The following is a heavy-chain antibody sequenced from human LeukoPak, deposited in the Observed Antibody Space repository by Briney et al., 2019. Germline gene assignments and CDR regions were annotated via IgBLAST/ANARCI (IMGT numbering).Heavy chain of an antibody. V-gene: IGHV4-59*01. D-gene: IGHD2-2*01. CDR2: IYYSGST. CDR1: GGSISSYY. J-gene: IGHJ3*02. Sequence: KPSETLSLTCTVSGGSISSYYWSWIRQPPGKGLEWIGYIYYSGSTNYNPSLKSRVTISVDTSKNQFSLKLSSVTAADTAVYYCARESPIVVARGAFDIWGQGTMVTVSS. CDR3: ARESPIVVARGAFDI.